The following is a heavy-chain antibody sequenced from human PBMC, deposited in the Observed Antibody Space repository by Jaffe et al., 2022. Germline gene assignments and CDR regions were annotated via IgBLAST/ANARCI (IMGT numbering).Heavy chain of an antibody. CDR2: TRNKANSYTT. CDR1: GFTFSDHY. CDR3: ARVPRSGAFDI. D-gene: IGHD3-10*01. Sequence: EVQLVESGGGLVQPGGSLRLSCAASGFTFSDHYMDWVRQAPGKGLEWVGRTRNKANSYTTEYAASVKGRFTISRDDSKNSLYLQMNSLKTEDTAVYYCARVPRSGAFDIWGQGTMVTVSS. J-gene: IGHJ3*02. V-gene: IGHV3-72*01.